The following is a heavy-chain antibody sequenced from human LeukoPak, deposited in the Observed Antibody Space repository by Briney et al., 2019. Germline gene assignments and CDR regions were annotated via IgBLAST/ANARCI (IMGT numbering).Heavy chain of an antibody. CDR3: ARGGGVTVTIFDY. D-gene: IGHD4-17*01. CDR1: GGSISSYY. Sequence: SEALSLTCTVSGGSISSYYWSWIRQPPGKGLEWIGYIHYSGSTNYNPALKSRVTISVDTSKNQFSLKLSSVTAADTAAYYCARGGGVTVTIFDYWGQGTLVTVSS. J-gene: IGHJ4*02. V-gene: IGHV4-59*01. CDR2: IHYSGST.